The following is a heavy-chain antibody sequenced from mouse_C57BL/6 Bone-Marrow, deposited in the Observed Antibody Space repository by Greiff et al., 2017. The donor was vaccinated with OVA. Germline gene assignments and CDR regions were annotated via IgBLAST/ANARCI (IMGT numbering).Heavy chain of an antibody. D-gene: IGHD2-5*01. V-gene: IGHV1-82*01. CDR3: ARWDSNHGGEFAY. CDR1: GYAFSSSW. J-gene: IGHJ3*01. CDR2: IYPGDGDT. Sequence: QVQLQQSGPELVKPGASVKISCKASGYAFSSSWMNWVKQRPGKGLEWIGRIYPGDGDTNYNGKFKGKATLTADKSSSTAYMQLSSLTSEDSAVYFCARWDSNHGGEFAYWGQGTLVTVSA.